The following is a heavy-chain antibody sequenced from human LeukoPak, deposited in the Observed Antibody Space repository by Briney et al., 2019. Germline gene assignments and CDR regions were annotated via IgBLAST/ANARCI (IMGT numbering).Heavy chain of an antibody. V-gene: IGHV4-59*08. D-gene: IGHD1-26*01. Sequence: SETLSLTCSVSGGSITNYYWSWIRQSPGKGLEWIGFIYNTGRTNYNPSLQSRVTMSIDTSKNQFSLKLNSVTAADTAVYYCARQGELAIDYWGQGTLVTVSS. CDR1: GGSITNYY. J-gene: IGHJ4*02. CDR3: ARQGELAIDY. CDR2: IYNTGRT.